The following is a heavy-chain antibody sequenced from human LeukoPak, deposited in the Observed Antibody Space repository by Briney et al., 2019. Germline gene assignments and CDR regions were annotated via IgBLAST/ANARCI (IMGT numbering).Heavy chain of an antibody. CDR2: INPNSGGT. Sequence: ASVKVSCKASGYTFTGYYMHWVRQAPGQGLEWMGWINPNSGGTNYAQKFQGRVTITADESTSTAYMELSSLRSEDTAVYYCAREVVRENYFDYWGQGTLVTVSS. V-gene: IGHV1-2*02. J-gene: IGHJ4*02. CDR1: GYTFTGYY. D-gene: IGHD3-10*01. CDR3: AREVVRENYFDY.